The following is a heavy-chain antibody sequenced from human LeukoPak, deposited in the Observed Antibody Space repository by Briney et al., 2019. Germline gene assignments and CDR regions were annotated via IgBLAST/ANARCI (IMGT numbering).Heavy chain of an antibody. V-gene: IGHV1-24*01. D-gene: IGHD1-26*01. CDR3: AATLGATGGVYFDY. Sequence: ASVKVSCKASGYTFTGYYMHWVRQAPGKGLEWMGGFDPEDGETIYAQKFQGRVTMTEDTSTDTAYMELSSLRSEDTAVYYCAATLGATGGVYFDYWGQGTLVTVSS. CDR1: GYTFTGYY. J-gene: IGHJ4*02. CDR2: FDPEDGET.